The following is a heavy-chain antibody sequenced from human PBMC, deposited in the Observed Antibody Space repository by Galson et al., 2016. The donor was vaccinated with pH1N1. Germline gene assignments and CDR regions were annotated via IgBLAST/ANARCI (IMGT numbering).Heavy chain of an antibody. V-gene: IGHV3-30-3*01. D-gene: IGHD3-22*01. CDR2: LSYDENQE. CDR1: GLVFRAYS. CDR3: ARGPKSSSGWTVYYFGMDV. Sequence: SLRLSCAASGLVFRAYSMHWVRQAPGKGLEWVAVLSYDENQEYYADFVKGRFTVSRDTSQSTLYLQMNSLRPEDTAVYYCARGPKSSSGWTVYYFGMDVWGHGTTVIVS. J-gene: IGHJ6*02.